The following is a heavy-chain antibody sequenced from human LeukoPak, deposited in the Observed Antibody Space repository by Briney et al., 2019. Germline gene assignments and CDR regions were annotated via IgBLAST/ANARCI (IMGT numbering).Heavy chain of an antibody. V-gene: IGHV4-59*08. CDR1: GGSISSYY. Sequence: SETLSLTCTVSGGSISSYYWSWIRQPPGKGLEWIGYIYYSGSTNYNPSLKSRVTISVDTSKNQFSLKLSSVTAADTAVYYCARLVAVYCSSRTYYFDYWGQGTLVTVSS. J-gene: IGHJ4*02. D-gene: IGHD6-13*01. CDR3: ARLVAVYCSSRTYYFDY. CDR2: IYYSGST.